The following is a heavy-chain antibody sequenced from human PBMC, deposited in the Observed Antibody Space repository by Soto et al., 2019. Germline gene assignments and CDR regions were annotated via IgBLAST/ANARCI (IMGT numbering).Heavy chain of an antibody. V-gene: IGHV4-31*03. CDR1: GGSISSGDYY. Sequence: PSETLSLTCTVSGGSISSGDYYWTWIRQHPGKGLEWIGYIYYSGSTYYNPSLKSRVTISVDTSKNQFSLKLGSVTAADTAVYYCARDDDTTMITWGQGTLVTVSS. CDR3: ARDDDTTMIT. J-gene: IGHJ5*02. CDR2: IYYSGST. D-gene: IGHD5-18*01.